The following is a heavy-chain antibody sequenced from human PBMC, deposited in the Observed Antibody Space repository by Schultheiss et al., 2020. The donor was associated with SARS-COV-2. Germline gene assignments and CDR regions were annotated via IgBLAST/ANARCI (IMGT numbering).Heavy chain of an antibody. D-gene: IGHD6-13*01. CDR3: ARVRDSSSWYHVLDY. Sequence: GGSLRLSCAASGFTFSSYWMSWVRQAPGKGLEWVANIKQDGSEKYYVDSVKGRFTISRDNAKNSLYLQMNSLRAEDTAVYYCARVRDSSSWYHVLDYWGQGTLVTVSS. CDR1: GFTFSSYW. V-gene: IGHV3-7*03. J-gene: IGHJ4*02. CDR2: IKQDGSEK.